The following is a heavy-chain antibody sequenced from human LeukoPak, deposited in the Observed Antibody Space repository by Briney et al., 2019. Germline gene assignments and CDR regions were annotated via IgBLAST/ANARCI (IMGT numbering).Heavy chain of an antibody. V-gene: IGHV5-51*01. D-gene: IGHD6-6*01. CDR3: ARSYSSSHPRAFDI. Sequence: GESLKISCKGSGYSFTSYWIGWVRQLPGKGLEWMGIIYPGDSNTRYSPSFQGQVTISADKSISTAYLQWSSLKASDPPMYYCARSYSSSHPRAFDIWGQGTMVTVSS. J-gene: IGHJ3*02. CDR1: GYSFTSYW. CDR2: IYPGDSNT.